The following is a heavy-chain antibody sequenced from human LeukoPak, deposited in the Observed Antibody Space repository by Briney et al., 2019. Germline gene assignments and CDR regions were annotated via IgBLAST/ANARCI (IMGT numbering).Heavy chain of an antibody. CDR3: ARSARCSSTSCYWFPTYYYYMDV. D-gene: IGHD2-2*01. Sequence: ASVKVSCKASGYTFTSYGISWVRQAPGQGLEWMGWVGVYNGNTNYAQKLQGRVTMTTDTYTSTAYMELRSLRSDDTAVYYCARSARCSSTSCYWFPTYYYYMDVWGKGTTVTVSS. CDR1: GYTFTSYG. J-gene: IGHJ6*03. CDR2: VGVYNGNT. V-gene: IGHV1-18*01.